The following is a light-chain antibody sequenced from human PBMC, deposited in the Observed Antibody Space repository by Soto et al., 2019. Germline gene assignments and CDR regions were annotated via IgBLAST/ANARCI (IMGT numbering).Light chain of an antibody. CDR2: GAS. Sequence: ESVLTQSPGTLSLSPGERATLSCRCSQSISSSYVAWYQQKPGQAPRLLIDGASSRATGIPDSFSGSGSGTDFTLTISRLEPDDFAVYYCQQYGSSHSITFGQGTRLEIK. J-gene: IGKJ5*01. V-gene: IGKV3-20*01. CDR1: QSISSSY. CDR3: QQYGSSHSIT.